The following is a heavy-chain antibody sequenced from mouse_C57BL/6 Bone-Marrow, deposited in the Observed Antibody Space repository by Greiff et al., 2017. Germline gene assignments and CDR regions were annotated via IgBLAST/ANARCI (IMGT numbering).Heavy chain of an antibody. J-gene: IGHJ3*01. Sequence: QVQLQQPGAELVRPGSSVKLPCKASGYTFTSYWMDWVKQRPGQGLEWIGNIYPSDSETHYNQKFKDKATLTVDKSASTAYMQLSSLTSEDSAVYYCARRYYGKSPWFAYWGQGTLVTVSA. CDR3: ARRYYGKSPWFAY. CDR2: IYPSDSET. CDR1: GYTFTSYW. V-gene: IGHV1-61*01. D-gene: IGHD2-1*01.